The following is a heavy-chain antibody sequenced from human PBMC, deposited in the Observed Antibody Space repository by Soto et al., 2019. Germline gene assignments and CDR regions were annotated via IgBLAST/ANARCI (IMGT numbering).Heavy chain of an antibody. D-gene: IGHD4-17*01. V-gene: IGHV3-7*02. J-gene: IGHJ4*02. CDR3: ATCPDYGGNTFFDF. CDR1: GFTFRNYW. CDR2: IKQDGSDT. Sequence: EVQLMESGGGLVQPGGSLRLSCVASGFTFRNYWLTWVRQGPGKGFEWVATIKQDGSDTKYVESVKGRFTISRDNAKNSLFLQMNSLRVEDTAVYFCATCPDYGGNTFFDFWGQGTLVTVSS.